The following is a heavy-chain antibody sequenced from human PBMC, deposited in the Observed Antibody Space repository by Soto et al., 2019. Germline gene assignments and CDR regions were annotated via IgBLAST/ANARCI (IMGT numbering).Heavy chain of an antibody. D-gene: IGHD6-19*01. CDR1: GFTFSNYG. CDR3: AKLSGGAVAVDY. Sequence: GGSLRLSCAASGFTFSNYGMHWVRQAPGKGLEWVAFISYDGSNKYYTDSVKGRFTISRDNSKNTLYLQMNSLRAEDTAVYYCAKLSGGAVAVDYWSQGTLVTVSS. J-gene: IGHJ4*02. CDR2: ISYDGSNK. V-gene: IGHV3-30*18.